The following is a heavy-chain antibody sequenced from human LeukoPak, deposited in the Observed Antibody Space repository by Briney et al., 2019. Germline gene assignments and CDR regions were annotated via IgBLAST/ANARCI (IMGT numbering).Heavy chain of an antibody. D-gene: IGHD6-13*01. J-gene: IGHJ4*02. CDR3: AKGRIAAAGLGDY. Sequence: GGSLRLSCAASGFTFSSYGMHWVRQAPGKGLEGVSYISSSGTTIYYADSVKGRFTISRDNAKNSLYLQMNSLRAEDTAVYYCAKGRIAAAGLGDYWGQGTLVTVSS. CDR1: GFTFSSYG. V-gene: IGHV3-48*04. CDR2: ISSSGTTI.